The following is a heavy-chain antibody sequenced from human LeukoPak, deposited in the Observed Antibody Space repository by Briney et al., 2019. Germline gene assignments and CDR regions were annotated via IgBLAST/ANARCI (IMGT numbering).Heavy chain of an antibody. D-gene: IGHD1-1*01. CDR2: ISSSSGYI. J-gene: IGHJ6*03. CDR3: ARDWVTTTGLKYYYYMDV. V-gene: IGHV3-21*01. CDR1: GFTFSSYP. Sequence: GGSLRLSCAASGFTFSSYPMNWVRQAPGKGLEWVSSISSSSGYIYYADSVKGRFTISRDNAKNSLYLQMNSLRAEDTAVYYCARDWVTTTGLKYYYYMDVWGKGTTVTVSS.